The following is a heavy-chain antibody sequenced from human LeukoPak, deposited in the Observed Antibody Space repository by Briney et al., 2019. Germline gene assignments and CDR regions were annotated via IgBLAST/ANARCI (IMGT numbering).Heavy chain of an antibody. D-gene: IGHD3-16*01. Sequence: ASVKVSCKASGYTFTGYYMHWVRQAPGQGLEWMGWINPNSGGTNYAQKFQGRVTMTRDTSISTAYMELSRLRSDDTAVYYCARDHDYEGLKGNYWGRGTMVTVSS. CDR3: ARDHDYEGLKGNY. CDR2: INPNSGGT. CDR1: GYTFTGYY. V-gene: IGHV1-2*02. J-gene: IGHJ4*02.